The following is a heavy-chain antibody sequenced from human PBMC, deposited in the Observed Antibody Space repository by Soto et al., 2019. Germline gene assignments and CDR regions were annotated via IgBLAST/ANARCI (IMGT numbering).Heavy chain of an antibody. CDR2: ISSSSSVI. D-gene: IGHD3-16*01. J-gene: IGHJ6*03. Sequence: GSLRLSCATSGFILSDCAMNWVRQAPGKGLEWVSYISSSSSVIDYADSVKGRFTVSRDNARNSLYLQMNSLRAEDTAVYYCARVRSLGSNRSYYMDFWGKGTTVTVAS. CDR1: GFILSDCA. CDR3: ARVRSLGSNRSYYMDF. V-gene: IGHV3-48*01.